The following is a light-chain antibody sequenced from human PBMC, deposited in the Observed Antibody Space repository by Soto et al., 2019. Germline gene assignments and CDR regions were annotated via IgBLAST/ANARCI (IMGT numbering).Light chain of an antibody. J-gene: IGKJ4*01. CDR3: QHYDTYPLT. Sequence: DIQMTQSPSTLSASVGDRVTITCRASQSVSRWVAWYQKRPGKAPNLLIYKASSLESGVPSRFSGSGSGTEFTLTITSLQPDDFATYYCQHYDTYPLTFGGGTKVEIK. CDR2: KAS. V-gene: IGKV1-5*03. CDR1: QSVSRW.